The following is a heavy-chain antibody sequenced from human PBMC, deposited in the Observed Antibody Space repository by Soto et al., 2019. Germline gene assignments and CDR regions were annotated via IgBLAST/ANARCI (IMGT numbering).Heavy chain of an antibody. CDR2: ISRSSTTTI. J-gene: IGHJ6*02. CDR3: ARDRLGYSYGNSMDV. V-gene: IGHV3-48*02. D-gene: IGHD5-18*01. Sequence: GGSLLLSCAASGFTLSIYSMNWVGQAPGKGLELISYISRSSTTTIYYADSVKGRFTISRDNAKNSLYLQMNSLRDEDTAVYYCARDRLGYSYGNSMDVWGQGTPVTVSS. CDR1: GFTLSIYS.